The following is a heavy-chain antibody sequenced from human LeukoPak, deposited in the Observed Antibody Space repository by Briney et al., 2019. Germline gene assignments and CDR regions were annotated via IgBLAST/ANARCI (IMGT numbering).Heavy chain of an antibody. Sequence: GGSLRLSCAASGFTFSSYGMHWVRQAPGKGLEWMAVISYDGSNKYYADSVKGRFTISRDNSKNTLYLQMNSLRAEDTAVYYCAKEGRVLRYFDWYFDYWGQGTLVTVSS. CDR2: ISYDGSNK. CDR1: GFTFSSYG. J-gene: IGHJ4*02. D-gene: IGHD3-9*01. V-gene: IGHV3-30*18. CDR3: AKEGRVLRYFDWYFDY.